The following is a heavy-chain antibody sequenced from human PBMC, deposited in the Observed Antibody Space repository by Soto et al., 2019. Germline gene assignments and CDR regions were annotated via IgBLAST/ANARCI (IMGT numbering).Heavy chain of an antibody. Sequence: GGSLRLSCAASGFTFSSYSMNWVRQAPGKGLEWVSSISSSSSYIYYADSVKGRFTISRDNAKNSLYLQMNSLRAEDTAVYYCARNPPYSSIQGYFDYWGQGTLVTVSS. D-gene: IGHD6-19*01. CDR2: ISSSSSYI. CDR1: GFTFSSYS. CDR3: ARNPPYSSIQGYFDY. V-gene: IGHV3-21*01. J-gene: IGHJ4*02.